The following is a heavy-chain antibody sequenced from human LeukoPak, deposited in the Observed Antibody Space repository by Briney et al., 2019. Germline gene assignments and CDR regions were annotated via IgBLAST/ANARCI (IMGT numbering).Heavy chain of an antibody. J-gene: IGHJ3*02. V-gene: IGHV3-30*02. Sequence: GGSLRLSCAASGFTFSSYGMHWVRQAPGKGLEWVAFIRYDGSNKYYADSVKGRFTISRDNSKNTLYLQMNSLRAEDTAAYYCAKERNYYGSGSYYGGVNDAFDMWGQGTMVTVSS. D-gene: IGHD3-10*01. CDR2: IRYDGSNK. CDR3: AKERNYYGSGSYYGGVNDAFDM. CDR1: GFTFSSYG.